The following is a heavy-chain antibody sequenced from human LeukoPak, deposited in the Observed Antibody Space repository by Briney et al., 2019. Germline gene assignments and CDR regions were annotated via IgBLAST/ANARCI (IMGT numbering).Heavy chain of an antibody. D-gene: IGHD6-19*01. J-gene: IGHJ6*03. CDR1: GFAFSSYE. CDR2: ISSSDSII. V-gene: IGHV3-48*03. Sequence: GGSLRLSCAASGFAFSSYEMNWVRQAPGKGLEWVSYISSSDSIIYYADSVKGRFTISRDNAKNSLYLQMNSLRAEDTAVYYCARGDNSGPDYYYYMDVWGKGTTVTISS. CDR3: ARGDNSGPDYYYYMDV.